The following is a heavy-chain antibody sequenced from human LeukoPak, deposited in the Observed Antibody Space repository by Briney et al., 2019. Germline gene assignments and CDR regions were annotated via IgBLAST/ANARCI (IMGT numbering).Heavy chain of an antibody. Sequence: PGGSLRLSCAASGFTFSAYNMNWVRQAPGRGLEWLSYIIGSTDTIYYADSVQGRFTISRDNAKNSLYLQMNSLRAEDTAVYYCARSDILTGDYFDYWGQGTLVTVSS. CDR1: GFTFSAYN. V-gene: IGHV3-48*04. D-gene: IGHD3-9*01. J-gene: IGHJ4*02. CDR2: IIGSTDTI. CDR3: ARSDILTGDYFDY.